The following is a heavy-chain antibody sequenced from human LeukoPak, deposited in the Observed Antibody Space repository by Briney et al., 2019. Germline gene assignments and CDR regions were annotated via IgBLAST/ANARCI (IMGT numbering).Heavy chain of an antibody. D-gene: IGHD2-21*02. CDR3: ARGVTFSYY. CDR2: IKQDGSEK. V-gene: IGHV3-7*01. J-gene: IGHJ4*02. CDR1: GFTFSSYW. Sequence: PGGSLRLSCAASGFTFSSYWVSWVRQAPGKGLEWVANIKQDGSEKYYVDSVKGRFTISRDNAKNSLYLQMNSLRAEDTAVYYCARGVTFSYYWGQGTLVTVSS.